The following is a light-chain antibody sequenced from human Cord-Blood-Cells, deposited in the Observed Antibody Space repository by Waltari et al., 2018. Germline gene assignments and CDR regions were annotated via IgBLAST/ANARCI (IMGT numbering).Light chain of an antibody. CDR1: PGISNY. V-gene: IGKV1-27*01. Sequence: DIQMTQSPSSLSASVGDRVTITCRASPGISNYLAWYQQKPGKVPKLLIYAASTLQSGVPSRFSGSGSGTDFTLTISSLQPEDVATYYCQKYNSALFTFGPGTKVDIK. CDR3: QKYNSALFT. CDR2: AAS. J-gene: IGKJ3*01.